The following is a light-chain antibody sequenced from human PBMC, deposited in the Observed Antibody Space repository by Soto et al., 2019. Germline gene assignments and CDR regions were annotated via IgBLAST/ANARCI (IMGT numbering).Light chain of an antibody. CDR1: SSDVGSYNL. CDR3: CSYAGSSTRYV. J-gene: IGLJ1*01. CDR2: EVS. V-gene: IGLV2-23*02. Sequence: QSALTQPASVSGSPGQSITISCTGTSSDVGSYNLVSWYQQHPGKAPKLMIYEVSKRPSGVTNRFSGSKSGNTASLTIPGLQAEDEADYYCCSYAGSSTRYVFGTGTKVTVL.